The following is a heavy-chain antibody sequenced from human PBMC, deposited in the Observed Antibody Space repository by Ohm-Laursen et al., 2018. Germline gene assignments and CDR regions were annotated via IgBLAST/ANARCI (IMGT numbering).Heavy chain of an antibody. CDR3: ARHEGYCSSTSCYNYYYYGMDV. Sequence: SETLSLTCTVSGGSISSYYWSWIRQPPGKGLEWIGYIYYSGSTNYNPSLKSRVTISVDTSKNQFSLKLSSVTAADTAVYYCARHEGYCSSTSCYNYYYYGMDVWGQGTTVTVSS. D-gene: IGHD2-2*02. CDR1: GGSISSYY. V-gene: IGHV4-59*08. CDR2: IYYSGST. J-gene: IGHJ6*02.